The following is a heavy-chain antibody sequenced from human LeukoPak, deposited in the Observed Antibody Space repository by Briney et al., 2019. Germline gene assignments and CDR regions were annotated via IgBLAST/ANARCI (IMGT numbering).Heavy chain of an antibody. CDR3: ARKASGEEYIDD. Sequence: GGSLRLSCAGSGFTFSNYAMNWVRQAPGKGLEWVSTTRGSGSTAYYADSVKGRFTISRDNSKNTLYLQMNSLRAEDRAVYYCARKASGEEYIDDWGQGSLVTVSS. V-gene: IGHV3-23*01. J-gene: IGHJ4*02. CDR1: GFTFSNYA. D-gene: IGHD1-1*01. CDR2: TRGSGSTA.